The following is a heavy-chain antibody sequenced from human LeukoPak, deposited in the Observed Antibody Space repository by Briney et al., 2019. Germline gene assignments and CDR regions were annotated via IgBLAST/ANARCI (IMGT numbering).Heavy chain of an antibody. CDR3: ARVRKPTKNSGYYLDY. CDR2: IWEDGSVN. CDR1: GFTFSSYG. D-gene: IGHD2-21*01. V-gene: IGHV3-33*01. J-gene: IGHJ4*02. Sequence: GGSLRLSCAVSGFTFSSYGVHWVRQAPGKGPEWVAVIWEDGSVNYYPDSVKGRFTISRDKSRNTLYLQMNSLRAEDTAVYYCARVRKPTKNSGYYLDYGGQGTLGTVSS.